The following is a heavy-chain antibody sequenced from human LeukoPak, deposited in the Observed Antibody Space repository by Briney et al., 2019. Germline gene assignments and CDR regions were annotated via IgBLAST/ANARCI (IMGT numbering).Heavy chain of an antibody. CDR3: ARDSPYYYDSSGYPEYFQH. CDR1: GFTFSSYA. V-gene: IGHV3-30*04. Sequence: GRSLRLSCAASGFTFSSYAMRWVRQAPGKGLEWVAVISYDGSNKYYADSVKGRFTISRDNSKNTLYLQMNSLRAEDTAVYHCARDSPYYYDSSGYPEYFQHWGQGTLVTVSS. J-gene: IGHJ1*01. D-gene: IGHD3-22*01. CDR2: ISYDGSNK.